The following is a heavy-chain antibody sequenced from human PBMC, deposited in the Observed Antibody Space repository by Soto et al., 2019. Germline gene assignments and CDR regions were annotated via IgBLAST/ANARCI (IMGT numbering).Heavy chain of an antibody. CDR3: AYSSTPFDY. CDR1: VWNDSSNY. Sequence: RISGARRVWNDSSNYMSRVRQTPGKGLEWVSVIYSGGSTYYADSVKGRFTISRHNSKNTLYLQMNSLRAEDTAVYYCAYSSTPFDYWGQGTLVTVSS. J-gene: IGHJ4*02. D-gene: IGHD6-13*01. CDR2: IYSGGST. V-gene: IGHV3-53*01.